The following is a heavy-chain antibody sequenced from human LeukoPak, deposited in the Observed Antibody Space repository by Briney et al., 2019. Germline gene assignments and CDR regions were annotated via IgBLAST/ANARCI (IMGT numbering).Heavy chain of an antibody. J-gene: IGHJ6*03. CDR2: IIPIFGTA. CDR3: ARAGIAAAGSAKGCMDV. Sequence: GASVKVSCKASGGTFSSYAISWVRQAPGQELEWMGGIIPIFGTANYAQKFQGRVTITTDESTSTAYMELSSLRSEDTAVYYCARAGIAAAGSAKGCMDVWGKGTTVTVSS. CDR1: GGTFSSYA. D-gene: IGHD6-13*01. V-gene: IGHV1-69*05.